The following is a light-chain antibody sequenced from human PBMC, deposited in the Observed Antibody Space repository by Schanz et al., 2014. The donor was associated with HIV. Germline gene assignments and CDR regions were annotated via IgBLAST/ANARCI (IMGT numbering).Light chain of an antibody. J-gene: IGKJ4*01. Sequence: AIRISQSPSSLSASTGDRVTITCRASQPISNYLAWYRQKPGTAPKLLIYAASSLQSGVPSRFSGSGSGTDFTLTISSLQPEDFATYYCQQARSFPLTFGGGTKVEIK. CDR1: QPISNY. V-gene: IGKV1-8*01. CDR2: AAS. CDR3: QQARSFPLT.